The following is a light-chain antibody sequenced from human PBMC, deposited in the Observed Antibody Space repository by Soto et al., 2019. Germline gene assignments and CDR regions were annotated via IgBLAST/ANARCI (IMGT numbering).Light chain of an antibody. Sequence: DIQMTQYPSTLSATAGDRVTITCRASQSISAWLAWYQKKPGKAPKLLIYDASSLESGVPSRFSGSGSGTEFTLTIISLQPDDFATYYCQQYSSYPWTFGQGTKVDIK. CDR2: DAS. CDR3: QQYSSYPWT. CDR1: QSISAW. J-gene: IGKJ1*01. V-gene: IGKV1-5*01.